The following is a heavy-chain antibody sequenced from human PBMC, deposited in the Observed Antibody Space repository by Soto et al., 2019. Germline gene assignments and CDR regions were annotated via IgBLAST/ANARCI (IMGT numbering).Heavy chain of an antibody. Sequence: QEQLVQSGAEVKKPGASVVVSCKASGYTFTDYYFHWVRQAPVQGLEWMGWINPNDGDTNYAQKFQGRVTMTRDTSISTAYVELSSLRSDDTAVYYCATVPAAALKEDYWGQGTLVTVSS. J-gene: IGHJ4*02. CDR2: INPNDGDT. V-gene: IGHV1-2*02. CDR1: GYTFTDYY. D-gene: IGHD6-13*01. CDR3: ATVPAAALKEDY.